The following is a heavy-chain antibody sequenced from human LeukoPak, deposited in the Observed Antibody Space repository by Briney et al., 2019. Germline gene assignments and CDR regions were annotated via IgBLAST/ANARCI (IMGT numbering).Heavy chain of an antibody. J-gene: IGHJ4*02. V-gene: IGHV3-23*01. Sequence: ETLSLTCAVYGGSFSGYYWSWIRQAPGKGLEWVSAISGSGGSTYYADSVKGRFTISRDNSKNTLYLQMNSLRAEDTAVYYCAKPPQEGGAYYFDYWGQGTLVTVSS. CDR1: GGSFSGYY. CDR3: AKPPQEGGAYYFDY. CDR2: ISGSGGST. D-gene: IGHD1-26*01.